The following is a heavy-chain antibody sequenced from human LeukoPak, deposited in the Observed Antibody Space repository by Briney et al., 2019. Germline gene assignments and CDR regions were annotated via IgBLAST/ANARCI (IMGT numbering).Heavy chain of an antibody. Sequence: GGSLRLSCAASGFTVSSNYMSWVRQAPGKGLEWVSVIYSGGSTYYADSVKGRFTISRDNSKNTLYLQMNSLRAEDTAVYYCARVRNYYDSSGYPDYWGQGTLVTVSS. J-gene: IGHJ4*02. CDR2: IYSGGST. D-gene: IGHD3-22*01. V-gene: IGHV3-53*01. CDR1: GFTVSSNY. CDR3: ARVRNYYDSSGYPDY.